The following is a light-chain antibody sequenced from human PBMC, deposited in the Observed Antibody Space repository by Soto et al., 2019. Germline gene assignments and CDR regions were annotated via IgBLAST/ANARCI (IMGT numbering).Light chain of an antibody. V-gene: IGKV3D-20*02. J-gene: IGKJ5*01. CDR3: QQRSNWPPIT. Sequence: EIVLTQSTGTLSLSPGERASLSCRASQSVSSSYLAWYQQKPGQAPRLLIYYASNRAAGIPARFSGSGSGTDFTLTISSLEPEDFAVYYCQQRSNWPPITFGQGTRLEIK. CDR1: QSVSSSY. CDR2: YAS.